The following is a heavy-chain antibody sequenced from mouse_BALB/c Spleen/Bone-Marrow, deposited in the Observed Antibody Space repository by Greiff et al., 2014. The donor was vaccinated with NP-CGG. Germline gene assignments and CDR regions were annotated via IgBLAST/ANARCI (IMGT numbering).Heavy chain of an antibody. CDR1: GYAFTYYS. CDR3: ARRPWFAY. CDR2: INPGTGGT. V-gene: IGHV1-54*01. J-gene: IGHJ3*01. Sequence: QVTLKESGAEQVRPGTSVKVSCKAAGYAFTYYSIDWIKQRPGQRPGQGLEWIGVINPGTGGTNYNEKFKGRATLTADNSSSTAYMQLSSLTSDDSAVYFCARRPWFAYWGQGTLVTVSA.